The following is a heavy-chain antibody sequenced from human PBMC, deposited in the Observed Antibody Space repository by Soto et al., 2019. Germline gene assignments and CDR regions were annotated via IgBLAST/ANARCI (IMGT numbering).Heavy chain of an antibody. D-gene: IGHD3-22*01. Sequence: PSETLSLTCTVSGGSISSGGYYWNWIRQHPGKGLEWIGYIYYSGSTNYNPSLKSRVTISIDRSKNQFSLRLTSVTAADSAVYYCARTYDNAGYYTVYFDYWGRGTLVTVSS. V-gene: IGHV4-61*08. J-gene: IGHJ4*02. CDR2: IYYSGST. CDR3: ARTYDNAGYYTVYFDY. CDR1: GGSISSGGYY.